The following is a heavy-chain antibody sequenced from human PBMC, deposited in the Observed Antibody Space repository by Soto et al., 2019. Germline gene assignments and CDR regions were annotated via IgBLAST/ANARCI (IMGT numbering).Heavy chain of an antibody. J-gene: IGHJ6*03. CDR2: ISGSGGST. Sequence: EVQLLESGGGLVQPGGSLRLSCAASGFTFSSYAMSWVRQAPGKGLEWVSAISGSGGSTYYADSVKGRFTISRDNSKNTLYLQMNSLRAEDTAVYYCAKDVVGSGRYYYYMDVWGKGTTVTVSS. V-gene: IGHV3-23*01. D-gene: IGHD3-10*01. CDR3: AKDVVGSGRYYYYMDV. CDR1: GFTFSSYA.